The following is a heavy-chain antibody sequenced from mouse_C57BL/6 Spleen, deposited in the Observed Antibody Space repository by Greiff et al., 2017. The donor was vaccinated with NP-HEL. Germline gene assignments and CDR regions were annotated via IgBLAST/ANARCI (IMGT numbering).Heavy chain of an antibody. Sequence: KQPGTELVKPGASVKLSCKASGYTFTSYWMHWVKQRPGQGLEWIGNINPSNGGTNYNEKFKSKATLTVDKSSSTAYMQLSSLTSEDSAVYYCARFTTVVAREFYFDYWGQGTTLTVSS. J-gene: IGHJ2*01. CDR3: ARFTTVVAREFYFDY. V-gene: IGHV1-53*01. D-gene: IGHD1-1*01. CDR2: INPSNGGT. CDR1: GYTFTSYW.